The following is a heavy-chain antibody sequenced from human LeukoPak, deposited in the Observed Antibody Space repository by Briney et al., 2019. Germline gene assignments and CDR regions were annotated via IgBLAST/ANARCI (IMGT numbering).Heavy chain of an antibody. D-gene: IGHD1-26*01. CDR2: ISYDGSNK. CDR3: ARHPGDTPVWGFWFDP. Sequence: PGRSLRLSCAASGFTFSSYAMHWVRQAPGKRLEWVAVISYDGSNKYYADSVKGRFTISRDNSKNTLYLQMNSLRAEDTAVYYCARHPGDTPVWGFWFDPWGQGTLVTVSS. J-gene: IGHJ5*02. CDR1: GFTFSSYA. V-gene: IGHV3-30-3*01.